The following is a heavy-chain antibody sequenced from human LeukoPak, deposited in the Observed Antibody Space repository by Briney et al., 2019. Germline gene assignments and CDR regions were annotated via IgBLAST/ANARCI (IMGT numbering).Heavy chain of an antibody. CDR2: INYSGST. Sequence: SETLSLTCTVSGGSISNSFYYWGWIRQPPGKGLEWIGSINYSGSTYYNPSLKSRVTISVDTSKNQFSLKLSSVTAADTAVYYCARLPPFDYWGQGTLVTVSS. V-gene: IGHV4-39*01. J-gene: IGHJ4*02. CDR3: ARLPPFDY. CDR1: GGSISNSFYY.